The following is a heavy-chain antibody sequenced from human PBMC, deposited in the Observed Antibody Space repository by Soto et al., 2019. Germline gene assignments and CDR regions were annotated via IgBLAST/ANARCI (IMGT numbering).Heavy chain of an antibody. J-gene: IGHJ6*02. Sequence: QVQLVQSGDEVKKPGASVKVSCKASGYTFTTYGISWVRQAPGQGLEWMGWISAYNGDTKYAPNVQDRVSMTTDTPTSTAYMELRSLRSDDTAVYYCAREGSWPYYYYGMDVWGQGTTVTVSS. CDR3: AREGSWPYYYYGMDV. V-gene: IGHV1-18*01. CDR2: ISAYNGDT. CDR1: GYTFTTYG. D-gene: IGHD6-13*01.